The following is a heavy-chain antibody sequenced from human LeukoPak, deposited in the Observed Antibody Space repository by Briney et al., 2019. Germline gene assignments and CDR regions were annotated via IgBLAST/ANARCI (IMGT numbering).Heavy chain of an antibody. J-gene: IGHJ4*02. D-gene: IGHD3-22*01. CDR2: ISGSGGST. CDR1: GFTFSSYA. CDR3: AKDPQYYYDSSGYYLPFDH. V-gene: IGHV3-23*01. Sequence: GGSLRLSCAASGFTFSSYAMSWVRQAPGKGLEWVSAISGSGGSTYYADSVKGRFTISRDNSKNTLYLQMNSLRAEDTAVYYCAKDPQYYYDSSGYYLPFDHWGQGTLVTVSS.